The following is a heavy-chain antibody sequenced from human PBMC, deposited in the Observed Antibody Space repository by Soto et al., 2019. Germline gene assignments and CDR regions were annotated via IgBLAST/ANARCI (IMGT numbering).Heavy chain of an antibody. Sequence: VQLLESGGGLVQPGGSLRLSCAASGFTFSSYAMSWVRQAPGKGLEWIGSIYYSGSTYYNPSLKSRVTISVDTSKNQFSLKLSSVTAADTAVYYCAREDPGYYYYGMDVWGQGTTVTVSS. CDR3: AREDPGYYYYGMDV. V-gene: IGHV4-38-2*02. J-gene: IGHJ6*02. CDR2: IYYSGST. CDR1: GFTFSSYA.